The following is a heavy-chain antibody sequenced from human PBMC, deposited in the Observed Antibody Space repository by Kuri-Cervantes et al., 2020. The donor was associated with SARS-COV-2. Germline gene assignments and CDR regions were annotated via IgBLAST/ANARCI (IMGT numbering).Heavy chain of an antibody. CDR1: GFTFSSYI. Sequence: GESLKISCAASGFTFSSYIMNWVRQAPGKGLEWVSAISGSGGSTYYADSVRGRLTISRDNSKNTVFLQMNSLRAEDTAVYYCAREHASGPDYWGQGTLVTVSS. V-gene: IGHV3-23*01. CDR2: ISGSGGST. CDR3: AREHASGPDY. J-gene: IGHJ4*02. D-gene: IGHD6-19*01.